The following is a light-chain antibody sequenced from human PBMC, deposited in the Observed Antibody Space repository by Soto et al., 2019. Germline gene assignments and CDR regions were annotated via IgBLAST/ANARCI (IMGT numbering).Light chain of an antibody. J-gene: IGLJ1*01. CDR1: SSNIGGNT. CDR3: AAWDDSLNGYV. CDR2: SNN. Sequence: QSVLTQPPSASETPRQRVTISCSGSSSNIGGNTVNWYQQLPGTAPKLLIYSNNERPSGVPDRFSGSKSGTSASLAISGLQSEDEADYYCAAWDDSLNGYVFGTGTKVTVL. V-gene: IGLV1-44*01.